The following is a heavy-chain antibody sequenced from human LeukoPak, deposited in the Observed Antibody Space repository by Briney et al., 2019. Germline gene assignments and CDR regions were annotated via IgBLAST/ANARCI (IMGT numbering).Heavy chain of an antibody. J-gene: IGHJ4*02. Sequence: ASVKVSCKASGYTFTGYYMHWVRQAPGQGLEWMGRINPNSGGTNYAQKFQGRVTMTRDTSISTAYMELSRLRSDDTAVYYCARYCSGGSCYPREFDYWGQGTLVTVSS. V-gene: IGHV1-2*06. CDR3: ARYCSGGSCYPREFDY. D-gene: IGHD2-15*01. CDR1: GYTFTGYY. CDR2: INPNSGGT.